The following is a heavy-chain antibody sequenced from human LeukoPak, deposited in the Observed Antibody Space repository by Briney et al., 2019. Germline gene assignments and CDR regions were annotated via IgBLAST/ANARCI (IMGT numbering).Heavy chain of an antibody. Sequence: GGSLRLSCAASGFTFSSYAMHWVRQAPGKGLEWVAVISYDGSNKYYADSVKGRFTISRDNSKNTLYLQMNSLRAEDTAVYYCAKVSSSWYSGYFDYWGQGTLVTVSS. D-gene: IGHD6-13*01. V-gene: IGHV3-30*04. CDR1: GFTFSSYA. CDR2: ISYDGSNK. J-gene: IGHJ4*02. CDR3: AKVSSSWYSGYFDY.